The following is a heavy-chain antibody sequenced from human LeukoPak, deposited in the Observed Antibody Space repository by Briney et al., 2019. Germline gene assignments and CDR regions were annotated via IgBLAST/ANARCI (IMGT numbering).Heavy chain of an antibody. CDR2: IWYDGSNK. D-gene: IGHD3-3*01. V-gene: IGHV3-33*01. J-gene: IGHJ3*02. CDR1: GFTFSSYG. Sequence: GGSLRLSCAASGFTFSSYGMHWVRQAPGKGLEWVAVIWYDGSNKYYADSVKGRFTISRDNSKNTLYLQMNSLRAEDTAVYYCARGWSSGVKRDAFDIWGQGTMVAVSS. CDR3: ARGWSSGVKRDAFDI.